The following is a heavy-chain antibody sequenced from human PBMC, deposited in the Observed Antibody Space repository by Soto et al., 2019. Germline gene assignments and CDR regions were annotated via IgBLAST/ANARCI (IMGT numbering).Heavy chain of an antibody. CDR1: GYTFTSYG. CDR2: ISAYNGNT. D-gene: IGHD2-15*01. Sequence: QVQLVQSGAEVKKPGASVKVSCKASGYTFTSYGISWVRQAPGQGLEWMGWISAYNGNTNYAQKLQGRVTMTTDTSTRTAYMELRSLRSDDTAVYYCAGCGGSCSDYYYGMDVWGQGTTVTVSS. J-gene: IGHJ6*02. CDR3: AGCGGSCSDYYYGMDV. V-gene: IGHV1-18*01.